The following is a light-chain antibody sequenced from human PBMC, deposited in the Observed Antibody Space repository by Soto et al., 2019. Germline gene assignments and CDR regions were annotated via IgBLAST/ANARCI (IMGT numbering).Light chain of an antibody. CDR1: QSVSSSY. Sequence: EIVLTQSPGTLSLSPGERATLSCRASQSVSSSYLAWYQQKPGQAPRLLIYGAYIRATGIPDRFSGSGSGTDFTLTISRLEPEDFEVYYCQQYGRSRTFGQGTKVEIK. CDR3: QQYGRSRT. J-gene: IGKJ1*01. V-gene: IGKV3-20*01. CDR2: GAY.